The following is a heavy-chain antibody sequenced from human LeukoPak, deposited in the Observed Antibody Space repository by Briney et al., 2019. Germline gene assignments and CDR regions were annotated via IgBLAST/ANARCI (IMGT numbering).Heavy chain of an antibody. CDR2: IYSGGST. CDR3: TLAGYSSEELVY. J-gene: IGHJ4*02. Sequence: IYSGGSTYYADSVKGRFTISRDNSNNTAYLQMNSLKTEDTAVYYCTLAGYSSEELVYWGQGTLVTVSS. V-gene: IGHV3-53*01. D-gene: IGHD6-25*01.